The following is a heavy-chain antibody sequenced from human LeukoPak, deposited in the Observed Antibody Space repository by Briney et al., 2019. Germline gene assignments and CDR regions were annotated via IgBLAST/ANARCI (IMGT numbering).Heavy chain of an antibody. Sequence: GTLRLSCAASGFPFSSHGMSWVRQPPGKGLEWIGEINHSGSTNYNPSLKSRVTISVDTSKNQFSLKLSSVTAADTAVYYCARRWEYYYDSSGYYEDWGQGTLVTVSS. V-gene: IGHV4-34*01. CDR2: INHSGST. J-gene: IGHJ4*02. CDR3: ARRWEYYYDSSGYYED. CDR1: GFPFSSHG. D-gene: IGHD3-22*01.